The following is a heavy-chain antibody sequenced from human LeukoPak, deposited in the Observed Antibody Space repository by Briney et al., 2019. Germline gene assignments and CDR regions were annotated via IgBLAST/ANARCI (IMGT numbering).Heavy chain of an antibody. CDR3: ARAGSYLGEFDY. D-gene: IGHD1-26*01. Sequence: PGGSLRLSCAASGFTFSSYSMNWVRQAPGKGLEWVSSISSSSSYIYYADSVKGRFTISRDNAKNSLYLQMNSLRAEDTAVYYCARAGSYLGEFDYWGQGTLVTVSS. J-gene: IGHJ4*02. CDR2: ISSSSSYI. V-gene: IGHV3-21*01. CDR1: GFTFSSYS.